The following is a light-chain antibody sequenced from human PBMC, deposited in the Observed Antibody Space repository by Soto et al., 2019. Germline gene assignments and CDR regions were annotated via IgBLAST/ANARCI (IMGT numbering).Light chain of an antibody. CDR1: PSVSSY. CDR2: GAS. V-gene: IGKV3-11*01. J-gene: IGKJ1*01. CDR3: QQRSSWPRT. Sequence: EIVLTQSPATLSLSPGERATLSCRASPSVSSYLAWYQQKPGQAPRLLIYGASNRATGIPARFSGSGSGTDFTLTISSLEPEDFAVYYCQQRSSWPRTFGQGTKVEI.